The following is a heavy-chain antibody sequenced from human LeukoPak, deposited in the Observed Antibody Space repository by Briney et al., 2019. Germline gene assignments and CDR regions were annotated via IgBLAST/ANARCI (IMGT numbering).Heavy chain of an antibody. CDR3: ARGGNGVQLWPYFDY. CDR2: ISPSGGST. Sequence: ASVKVSCKAFGYTFTGYWMHWVRQAPGQGPEWMGVISPSGGSTIYAQKFQGRVTMTRDMSTSTVYMELSSLRSEDTAVYYCARGGNGVQLWPYFDYWGQGTLVTVSS. V-gene: IGHV1-46*01. CDR1: GYTFTGYW. J-gene: IGHJ4*02. D-gene: IGHD5-18*01.